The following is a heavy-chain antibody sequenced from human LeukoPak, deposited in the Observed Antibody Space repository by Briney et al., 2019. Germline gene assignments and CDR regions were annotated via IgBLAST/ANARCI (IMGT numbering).Heavy chain of an antibody. CDR1: GFSFSSYS. Sequence: GGSLRLSCAASGFSFSSYSMNWVRQAPGKGLEWISYISTSSGFISYADSVKGRFTISRDNAKNSLYLQTNSLRAEDTAVYYCARGAFNTSPDYWGQGILVTVSS. D-gene: IGHD2-2*01. CDR2: ISTSSGFI. V-gene: IGHV3-21*05. J-gene: IGHJ4*02. CDR3: ARGAFNTSPDY.